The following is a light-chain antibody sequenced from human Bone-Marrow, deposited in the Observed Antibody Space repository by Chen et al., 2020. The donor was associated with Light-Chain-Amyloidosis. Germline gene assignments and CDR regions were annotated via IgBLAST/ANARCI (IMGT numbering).Light chain of an antibody. V-gene: IGKV3-20*01. CDR3: QQYGTSPLA. CDR2: GSS. CDR1: QTISSNY. Sequence: EIVLTQSPGTLSLSPGEGANLSCRASQTISSNYLTWYQQKFGQAPRLLIYGSSSRATGIPDRITGSGSGTDFTLTINRLEPEDFARYDCQQYGTSPLAFGGGTKVEIK. J-gene: IGKJ4*01.